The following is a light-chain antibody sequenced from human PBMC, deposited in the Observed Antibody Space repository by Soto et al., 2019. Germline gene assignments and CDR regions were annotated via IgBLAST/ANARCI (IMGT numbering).Light chain of an antibody. V-gene: IGKV3-15*01. Sequence: EIVMTQSPATLSVSPGERATLSCRASQSVSTNLAWYQQKPGQAPMLRIYGASTRATVVPARFSGSGSGTEFTLTISSLQSEDFAVYFCHQYNNWPVTFGGGTKVESK. CDR3: HQYNNWPVT. J-gene: IGKJ4*01. CDR2: GAS. CDR1: QSVSTN.